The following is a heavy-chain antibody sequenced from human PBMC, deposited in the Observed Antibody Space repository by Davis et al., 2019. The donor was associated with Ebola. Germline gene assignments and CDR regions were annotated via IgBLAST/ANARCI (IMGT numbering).Heavy chain of an antibody. J-gene: IGHJ4*02. Sequence: MPGGSLRLSCAVYGGSFSGYYWSWIRQSPEKGLEWIGEVNDSGSTNYSPSLKSRVTLSVDTSKNQFSLKLTSVTAADTAAYYCARTTRDSGWFLDYWGQRILVTVSS. CDR1: GGSFSGYY. V-gene: IGHV4-34*01. CDR3: ARTTRDSGWFLDY. D-gene: IGHD6-19*01. CDR2: VNDSGST.